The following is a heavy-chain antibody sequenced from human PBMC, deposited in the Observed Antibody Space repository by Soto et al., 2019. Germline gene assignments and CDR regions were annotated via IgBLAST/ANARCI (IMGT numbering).Heavy chain of an antibody. V-gene: IGHV4-30-4*01. CDR2: IYYSGST. Sequence: SETLSLTCTVSGGSISSGDYYWSWNRQPPGKGLEWIGYIYYSGSTYYNPALKSRVTISVDTSKNQFSLKLSSVTAADTAVYYCARGVRIVLMVYAVDAFDIWGQGTMVTVSS. J-gene: IGHJ3*02. CDR1: GGSISSGDYY. D-gene: IGHD2-8*01. CDR3: ARGVRIVLMVYAVDAFDI.